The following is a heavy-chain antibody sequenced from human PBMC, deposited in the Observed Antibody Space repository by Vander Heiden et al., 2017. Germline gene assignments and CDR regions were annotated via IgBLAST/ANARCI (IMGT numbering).Heavy chain of an antibody. Sequence: QITLKESGPTMLKPRQTLTLTCTFSGFSLTTTGVGVVWIRQPPGKALEWLAVFYWDDYKRYSPSLKSRLTITTDTSKNQVVLTMTNMDPVDTATYFCAHKISQSYYDFRSAYFRPDDGLDVWGQGTTVTVSS. CDR2: FYWDDYK. V-gene: IGHV2-5*02. CDR1: GFSLTTTGVG. J-gene: IGHJ6*02. D-gene: IGHD3-3*01. CDR3: AHKISQSYYDFRSAYFRPDDGLDV.